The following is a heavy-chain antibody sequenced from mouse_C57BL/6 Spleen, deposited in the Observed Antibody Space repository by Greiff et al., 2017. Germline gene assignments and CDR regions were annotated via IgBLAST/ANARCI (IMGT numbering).Heavy chain of an antibody. J-gene: IGHJ2*01. CDR1: GYAFSSSW. D-gene: IGHD3-3*01. V-gene: IGHV1-82*01. CDR2: IYPGDGDT. Sequence: QVQLKESGPELVKPGASVKISCKASGYAFSSSWLNWVKQRPGKGLEWIGRIYPGDGDTNYNGKFKGKATLTADKSSSTAYMQLSSLTSEDSAVYFCARGGLENYFDYWGQGTTLTVSS. CDR3: ARGGLENYFDY.